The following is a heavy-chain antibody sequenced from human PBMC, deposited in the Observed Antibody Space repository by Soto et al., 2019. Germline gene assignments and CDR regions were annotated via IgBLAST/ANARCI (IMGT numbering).Heavy chain of an antibody. CDR3: ATTVTTFYYYYYGMDV. J-gene: IGHJ6*02. V-gene: IGHV4-39*01. Sequence: TSETLSLTCTVSGGSISSSSYYWGWIRQPPGKGLEWIGSIYYSGSTYYNPSLKSRVTISVDTSKNQFSLKLSSVTAADTAVYYCATTVTTFYYYYYGMDVWGQGTTVTVSS. D-gene: IGHD4-4*01. CDR1: GGSISSSSYY. CDR2: IYYSGST.